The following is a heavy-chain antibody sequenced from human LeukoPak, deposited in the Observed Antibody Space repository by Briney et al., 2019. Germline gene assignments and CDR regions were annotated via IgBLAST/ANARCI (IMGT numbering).Heavy chain of an antibody. D-gene: IGHD5-24*01. CDR2: IIPILGIA. CDR3: ARDGDGYNEGYFDY. V-gene: IGHV1-69*04. J-gene: IGHJ4*02. CDR1: GGTFSSYA. Sequence: SVKVSCKASGGTFSSYAISWVRQAPGQGLEWMGRIIPILGIANYAQKLQGRVTITADKSTSTAYMELSSLRSEDTAVYYCARDGDGYNEGYFDYWGQGTLVTVSS.